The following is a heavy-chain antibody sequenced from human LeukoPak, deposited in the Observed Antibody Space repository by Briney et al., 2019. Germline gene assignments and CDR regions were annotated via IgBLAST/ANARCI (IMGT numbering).Heavy chain of an antibody. CDR1: GFTFSSYG. Sequence: GGSLRLSCAASGFTFSSYGMHWVRQAPGKGLEWVAFIRYDGSNKYYADSVKGRFTISRDNPKNTLYLQMNSLRAEDTAVYYCAKDPTTYYYYYMDVWGKGTTVTVSS. V-gene: IGHV3-30*02. D-gene: IGHD1-1*01. CDR3: AKDPTTYYYYYMDV. J-gene: IGHJ6*03. CDR2: IRYDGSNK.